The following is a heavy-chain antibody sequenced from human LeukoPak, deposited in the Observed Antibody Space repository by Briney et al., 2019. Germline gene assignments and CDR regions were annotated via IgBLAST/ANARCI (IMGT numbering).Heavy chain of an antibody. V-gene: IGHV4-34*01. D-gene: IGHD3-22*01. CDR3: ARGQWLPVFDF. CDR2: INHSGST. CDR1: GGSFSGYY. Sequence: SETLSLTCAVYGGSFSGYYWSWIRQPPGKGLEWIGEINHSGSTNYNPPLKSRVTISVDTSKNHFSLKLSSVTAADTAVYYCARGQWLPVFDFWGQGTLVTVSS. J-gene: IGHJ4*02.